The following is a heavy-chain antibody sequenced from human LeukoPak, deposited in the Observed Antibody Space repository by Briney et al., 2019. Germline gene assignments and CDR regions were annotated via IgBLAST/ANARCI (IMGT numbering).Heavy chain of an antibody. CDR3: ARGPYTSGWFSLVY. CDR1: GGSISSYY. J-gene: IGHJ4*02. V-gene: IGHV4-59*12. D-gene: IGHD6-19*01. Sequence: PSETLSLTCTVSGGSISSYYWSWIRQPPGKGLEWIGCIYYSGSTNYNPSLKSRVTISVDTSKNQFSLKMSSVTAADTAVYYCARGPYTSGWFSLVYWGQGTLVTVSS. CDR2: IYYSGST.